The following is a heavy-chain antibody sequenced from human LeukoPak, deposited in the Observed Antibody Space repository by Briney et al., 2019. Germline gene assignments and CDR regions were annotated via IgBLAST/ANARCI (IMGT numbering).Heavy chain of an antibody. CDR3: ARDSLTMIVGRQKRGLDY. D-gene: IGHD3-22*01. Sequence: GGSLRLSCAGSGFTFSSHSMNWVRQAPGKGLEWISYITSTSHTIYYADSVKGRFTISRDNAKNSLFLQMNSLRAEDTAVYYCARDSLTMIVGRQKRGLDYWGQGTLVTVSS. V-gene: IGHV3-48*04. CDR1: GFTFSSHS. CDR2: ITSTSHTI. J-gene: IGHJ4*02.